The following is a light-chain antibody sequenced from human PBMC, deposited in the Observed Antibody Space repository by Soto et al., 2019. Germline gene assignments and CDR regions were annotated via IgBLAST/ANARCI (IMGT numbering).Light chain of an antibody. CDR3: QQYGSSPGYT. Sequence: EIVLTQSPGTLSLSPGERATFSCRASQSVSSRLLAWYQQKPGQAPRLLIYGASSRAAGIPDRFSGSWSGTDFTLTISRLEPEDFAVYYCQQYGSSPGYTFGQGTKLEIK. CDR1: QSVSSRL. V-gene: IGKV3-20*01. J-gene: IGKJ2*01. CDR2: GAS.